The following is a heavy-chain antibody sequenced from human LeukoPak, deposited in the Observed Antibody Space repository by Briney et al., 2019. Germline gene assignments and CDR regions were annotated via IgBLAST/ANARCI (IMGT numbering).Heavy chain of an antibody. Sequence: ASVKVSCKASGYTFTSYGISWVRQAPGQGLEWMGRISAYNGNTNYAQKLQGRVTMTTDTSTSTAYMELRSLRSDDTAVYYCARDLYSSSWYRDFDYWGQGTLVTVSS. CDR2: ISAYNGNT. D-gene: IGHD6-13*01. CDR1: GYTFTSYG. V-gene: IGHV1-18*01. J-gene: IGHJ4*02. CDR3: ARDLYSSSWYRDFDY.